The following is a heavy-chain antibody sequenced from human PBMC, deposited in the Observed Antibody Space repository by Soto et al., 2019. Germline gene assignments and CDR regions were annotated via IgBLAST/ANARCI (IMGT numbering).Heavy chain of an antibody. Sequence: GGSLRLSCAASGFTVGSNYMSWVRQAPGKGLEWVSVIYSEGTPYYADSVKGRFTISRENSNNTLYLHMNNLRAEDTAVYYCARSTYYDILTGSYYYYYGMDVSGQGTPVTVYS. J-gene: IGHJ6*02. V-gene: IGHV3-53*01. CDR1: GFTVGSNY. CDR3: ARSTYYDILTGSYYYYYGMDV. CDR2: IYSEGTP. D-gene: IGHD3-9*01.